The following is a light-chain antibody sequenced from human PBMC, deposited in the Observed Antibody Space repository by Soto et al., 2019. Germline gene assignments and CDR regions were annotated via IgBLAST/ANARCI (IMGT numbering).Light chain of an antibody. CDR1: QSILYSSNNKNS. J-gene: IGKJ5*01. V-gene: IGKV4-1*01. Sequence: DIVMTQSPDSLAVSLGERATINCKSSQSILYSSNNKNSLVWFQQQPGQPPKLLIYWASTRESGVPDRFSGSGSGTDVTLTISSLQAEDVAVYYCQQYYSSVVTFGQGTRLEIK. CDR3: QQYYSSVVT. CDR2: WAS.